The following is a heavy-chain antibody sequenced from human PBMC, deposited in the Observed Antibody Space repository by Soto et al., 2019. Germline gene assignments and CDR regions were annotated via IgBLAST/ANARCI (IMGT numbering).Heavy chain of an antibody. CDR3: ARGYCSSTSCYNGWFDP. D-gene: IGHD2-2*02. Sequence: KPSETLSLTCTVSGGSISSGDYYWSWIRQPPGKGLEWIGYIYYSGSTYYNPSLKSRVTISVDTSKNQFSLKLSSVTAADTAVYYCARGYCSSTSCYNGWFDPWGQGTLVTVSS. J-gene: IGHJ5*02. V-gene: IGHV4-30-4*01. CDR2: IYYSGST. CDR1: GGSISSGDYY.